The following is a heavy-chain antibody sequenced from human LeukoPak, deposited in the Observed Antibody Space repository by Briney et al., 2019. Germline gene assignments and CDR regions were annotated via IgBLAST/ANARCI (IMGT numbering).Heavy chain of an antibody. D-gene: IGHD3-10*01. J-gene: IGHJ4*02. V-gene: IGHV3-48*03. CDR1: GFTFSSYE. CDR3: ARDKPALQYYYGSGSYYKFDY. Sequence: GGSLRLSCAASGFTFSSYEMNWVRQAPGKGLEWVSYISSSGSTIYYADSVKGRFTISRDNAKNSLYLQKNSLRAEDTAVYYCARDKPALQYYYGSGSYYKFDYWGQGTLVTVSS. CDR2: ISSSGSTI.